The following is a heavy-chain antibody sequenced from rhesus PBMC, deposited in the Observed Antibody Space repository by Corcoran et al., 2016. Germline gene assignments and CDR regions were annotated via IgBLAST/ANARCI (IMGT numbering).Heavy chain of an antibody. J-gene: IGHJ4*01. Sequence: EVQLVETGGGLVQPGGSLKLSCAASGFTFSSYGMSWFRQAPGKGLDWVSVINIGGGITYYADSVNGRFTISRDNSKNTLSLQMNSLRAEDTAVYYCAKAWYSGSSYYFDYWGQGVLVTVSS. CDR3: AKAWYSGSSYYFDY. CDR2: INIGGGIT. D-gene: IGHD6-25*01. V-gene: IGHV3S5*01. CDR1: GFTFSSYG.